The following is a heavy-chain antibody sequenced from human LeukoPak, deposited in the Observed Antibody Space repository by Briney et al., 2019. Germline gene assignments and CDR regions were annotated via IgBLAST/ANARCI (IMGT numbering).Heavy chain of an antibody. CDR3: SREDY. Sequence: GASVKVSCKASGYXFTGYYLHWVRQAPGQGLEWVGWINPNSGGTNYAQKSQGRVTMTRDTSITTVYMELSRLRSDDTAVYYCSREDYWGQGTLVTVSS. CDR1: GYXFTGYY. V-gene: IGHV1-2*02. CDR2: INPNSGGT. J-gene: IGHJ4*02.